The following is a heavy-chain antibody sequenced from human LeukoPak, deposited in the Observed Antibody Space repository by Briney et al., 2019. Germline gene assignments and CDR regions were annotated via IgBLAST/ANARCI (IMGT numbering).Heavy chain of an antibody. CDR2: ISGSGGST. D-gene: IGHD1-26*01. V-gene: IGHV3-23*01. CDR3: ARDKCELLPAPVFDY. J-gene: IGHJ4*02. Sequence: PGGSLRLSCAASGFTFSSYAMSWVRQAPGKGLEWVSAISGSGGSTYYADSVKGRFTISRDNSKNTLYLQMNSLRAEDTAVYYCARDKCELLPAPVFDYWGQGTLVTVSS. CDR1: GFTFSSYA.